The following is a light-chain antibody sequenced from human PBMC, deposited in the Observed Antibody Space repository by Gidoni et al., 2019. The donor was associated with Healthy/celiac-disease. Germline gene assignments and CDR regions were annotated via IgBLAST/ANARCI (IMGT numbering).Light chain of an antibody. J-gene: IGLJ2*01. V-gene: IGLV3-1*01. CDR3: QAWDSSTAV. CDR2: QDS. Sequence: SYELTPPPSVSVPPGQTASITCSGDKLGDKYACWYQQKPGQSPVLVIYQDSERPSGIPERFSGSNSGNTATLTISETQAMDEADYYCQAWDSSTAVFGGGTKLTVL. CDR1: KLGDKY.